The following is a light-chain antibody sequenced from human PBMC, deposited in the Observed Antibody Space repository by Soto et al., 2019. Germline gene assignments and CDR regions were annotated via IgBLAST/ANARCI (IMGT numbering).Light chain of an antibody. CDR2: GAS. CDR1: QSVSSSY. CDR3: QQYGSSPWT. Sequence: EIGLTQSPGTLSLSPGERATLSCRASQSVSSSYLAWYQQKPGQALRLLIYGASSRATGIPDRCSGSGSGTDFTVTIGRLEPADFAVYYFQQYGSSPWTFGQETKVEIK. V-gene: IGKV3-20*01. J-gene: IGKJ1*01.